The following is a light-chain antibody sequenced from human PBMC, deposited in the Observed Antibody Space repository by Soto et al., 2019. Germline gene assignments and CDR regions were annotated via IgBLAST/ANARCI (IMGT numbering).Light chain of an antibody. CDR3: AAWDDSLRALV. J-gene: IGLJ2*01. V-gene: IGLV1-47*01. Sequence: QSALTQPPSTSGTPGQRVTISCSGSSSNIGSNYVYWYQQLPGTAPKLLIYRNNQRPSGVPDRFSGSKSGTSAPLAISGLRSEDEADYFCAAWDDSLRALVFGGGTKLTVL. CDR1: SSNIGSNY. CDR2: RNN.